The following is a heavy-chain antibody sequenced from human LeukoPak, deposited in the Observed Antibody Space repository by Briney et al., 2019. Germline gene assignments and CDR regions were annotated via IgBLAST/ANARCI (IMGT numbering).Heavy chain of an antibody. CDR1: GGSFSGYY. V-gene: IGHV4-34*01. D-gene: IGHD3-3*01. Sequence: SETLSPTCAVYGGSFSGYYWSWIRQPPGKGLEWIGEINHSGSTNYNPSLKSRVTISVDTSKNQFSLKLSSVTAADTAVYYCASRYDFWSGYYWGQGTLVTVSS. J-gene: IGHJ4*02. CDR2: INHSGST. CDR3: ASRYDFWSGYY.